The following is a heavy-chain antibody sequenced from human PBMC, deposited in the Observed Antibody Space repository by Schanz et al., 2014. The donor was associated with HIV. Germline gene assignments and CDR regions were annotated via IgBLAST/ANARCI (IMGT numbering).Heavy chain of an antibody. Sequence: QVQLVQFGAEVKKPGASVKVSCKASGYTFTGYYIHWVRQAPGQGLEWMGWINPNSGGTKYAQKFQGRVTMTRDTSISTAYMELSRLRSDDTAVYYCARDTNFVLDVWGQGTTVTVSS. J-gene: IGHJ6*02. D-gene: IGHD2-8*01. CDR1: GYTFTGYY. CDR3: ARDTNFVLDV. V-gene: IGHV1-2*02. CDR2: INPNSGGT.